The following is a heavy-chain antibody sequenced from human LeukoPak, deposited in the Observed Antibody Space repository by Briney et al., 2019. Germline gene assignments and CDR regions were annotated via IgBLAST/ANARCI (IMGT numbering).Heavy chain of an antibody. CDR1: GYTFTSYG. CDR2: INPNTGDT. CDR3: ARDRGDDTVSYFDY. J-gene: IGHJ4*02. V-gene: IGHV1-2*06. Sequence: ASVKVSCKASGYTFTSYGISWVRQAPGQGLEWMGRINPNTGDTNSARKFQGRVTMTGDTSISTVYMELSRLRSDDTAVYYCARDRGDDTVSYFDYWGQGTLVTVSS. D-gene: IGHD3-22*01.